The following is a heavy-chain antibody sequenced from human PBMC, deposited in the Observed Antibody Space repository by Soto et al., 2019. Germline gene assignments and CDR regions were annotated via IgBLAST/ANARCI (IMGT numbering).Heavy chain of an antibody. CDR1: GGSISSGGYS. Sequence: QLQLQESGSGLVKPSQTLSLTCAVSGGSISSGGYSWSWIRQPPGKGLEWIGYIYHSGRIYYNPSPXSXXTISVDRSKNQFSLKLSSVTAADTAVYYCARVPSPWGQGTLVTVSS. V-gene: IGHV4-30-2*01. J-gene: IGHJ5*02. CDR2: IYHSGRI. CDR3: ARVPSP.